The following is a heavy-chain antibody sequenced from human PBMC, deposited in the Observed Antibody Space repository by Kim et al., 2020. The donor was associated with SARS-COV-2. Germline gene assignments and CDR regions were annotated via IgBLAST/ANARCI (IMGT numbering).Heavy chain of an antibody. CDR3: ARDGEKSSSWSRFDP. Sequence: LSLTCAASGFTFSSYSMNWVRQAPGKGLEWVSSISSSSSYIYYADSVKGRFTISRDNAKNSLYLQMNSLRAEDTAVYYCARDGEKSSSWSRFDPWGQGTLVTVSS. D-gene: IGHD6-13*01. CDR1: GFTFSSYS. CDR2: ISSSSSYI. V-gene: IGHV3-21*01. J-gene: IGHJ5*02.